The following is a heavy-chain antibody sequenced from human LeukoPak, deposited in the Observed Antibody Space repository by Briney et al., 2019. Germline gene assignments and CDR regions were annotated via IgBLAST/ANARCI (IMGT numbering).Heavy chain of an antibody. CDR2: INAANGNT. CDR3: ASWGAVAGTGLDS. Sequence: ASVKVSCKASGYTFSSYAMHWVRQAPGQRLEWMGWINAANGNTKYSQKFQGRVTIIRDTSASTAYMELSSLRSEDTAVYYCASWGAVAGTGLDSWGQGTLVTVSS. V-gene: IGHV1-3*01. D-gene: IGHD6-19*01. CDR1: GYTFSSYA. J-gene: IGHJ4*02.